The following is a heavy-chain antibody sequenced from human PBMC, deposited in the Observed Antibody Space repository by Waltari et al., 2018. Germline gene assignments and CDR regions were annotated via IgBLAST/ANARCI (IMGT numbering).Heavy chain of an antibody. D-gene: IGHD3-22*01. J-gene: IGHJ4*02. V-gene: IGHV3-23*01. CDR3: ARDRASYYYDSSGYHCLDY. CDR2: ISGSGGST. CDR1: GFTFSSYA. Sequence: EVQLLESGGGLVQPGGSLRLSCAASGFTFSSYAMSWVRPAPGKGLEWISVISGSGGSTYYADSVKGRFTISRDNSKNTLYLQMNSLRAEDTAVYYCARDRASYYYDSSGYHCLDYWGQGTLVTVSS.